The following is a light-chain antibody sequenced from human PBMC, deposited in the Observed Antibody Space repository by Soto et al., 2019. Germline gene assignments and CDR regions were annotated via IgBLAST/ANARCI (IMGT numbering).Light chain of an antibody. Sequence: DIQLTQSPSFLAASVGDRVTITCRASQGIASFLAWYQQKPGKAPKLLLYSATTLQTGVSSRFSGSRSGPEFTLTISSLQPEDFATYYCQQLNSYPYTFSQGTKLEIK. CDR2: SAT. V-gene: IGKV1-9*01. CDR1: QGIASF. CDR3: QQLNSYPYT. J-gene: IGKJ2*01.